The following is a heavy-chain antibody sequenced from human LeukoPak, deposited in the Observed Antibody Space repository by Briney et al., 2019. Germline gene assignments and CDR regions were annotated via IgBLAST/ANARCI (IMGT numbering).Heavy chain of an antibody. CDR2: ISSSSSYI. J-gene: IGHJ4*02. D-gene: IGHD6-13*01. V-gene: IGHV3-21*01. Sequence: PGGSLRLSCAASAFSLNAYNMNWVRQAPGKGLEWVSSISSSSSYIYYADSVKGRFTISRDNAKNSLYLQMNSLRAEDTAVYYCARGIAAADLGYWGQGTLVTVSS. CDR1: AFSLNAYN. CDR3: ARGIAAADLGY.